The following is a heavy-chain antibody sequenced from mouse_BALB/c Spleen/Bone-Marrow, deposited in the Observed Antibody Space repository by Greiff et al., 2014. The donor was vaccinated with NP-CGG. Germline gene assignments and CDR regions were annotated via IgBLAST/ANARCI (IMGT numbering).Heavy chain of an antibody. V-gene: IGHV1-61*01. D-gene: IGHD2-2*01. CDR1: GYSFTSYW. CDR3: ARRDYGYDRDWYFDV. J-gene: IGHJ1*01. CDR2: IHPSDSET. Sequence: VQLQQSGAELVGPGASVKLSCKASGYSFTSYWMNWVKQRPGQGLEWIGMIHPSDSETRLNQKFKDKATLTVDKSSSTAYMQLSSPTSEDSAVYYCARRDYGYDRDWYFDVWGAGTTVTVSS.